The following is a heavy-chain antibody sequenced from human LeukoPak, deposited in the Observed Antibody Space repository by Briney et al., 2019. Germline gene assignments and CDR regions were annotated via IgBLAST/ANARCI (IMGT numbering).Heavy chain of an antibody. Sequence: GGSLRLSCAASGFTFTSHLIHWVRQPPGKGLVWVSRVSGDGRTTNYADSVKGRFTISRDNAKNTVYLQMDSLRVEDTAVYYYVRTTNGPEHWGQGTLVTVSS. CDR1: GFTFTSHL. CDR2: VSGDGRTT. CDR3: VRTTNGPEH. J-gene: IGHJ1*01. D-gene: IGHD2-8*01. V-gene: IGHV3-74*01.